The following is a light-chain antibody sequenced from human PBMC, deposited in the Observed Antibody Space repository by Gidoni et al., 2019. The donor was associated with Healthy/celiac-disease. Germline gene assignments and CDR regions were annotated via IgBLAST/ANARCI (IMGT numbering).Light chain of an antibody. Sequence: DIQMTQSPSPLSASVGDRVTITCRASQSISSYLNWYQQKPWKAPKLLIYAASSLQSGVPSRFSGSGAVTEFTLTISSLQPGDFATYYCKQSYRTPWTVGQGTKVEIK. CDR3: KQSYRTPWT. CDR2: AAS. CDR1: QSISSY. J-gene: IGKJ1*01. V-gene: IGKV1-39*01.